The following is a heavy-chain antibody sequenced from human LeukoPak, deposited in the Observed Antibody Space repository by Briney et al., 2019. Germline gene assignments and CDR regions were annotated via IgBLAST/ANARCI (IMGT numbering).Heavy chain of an antibody. CDR2: ISSSARTI. CDR1: GFTFSIYE. Sequence: PGGSLILSCVVSGFTFSIYEMNWVRQAPGKGLEWVSYISSSARTIYYADSVKGRFTISRDNAKNSLYLQMNSLRTEDTAVYYCASSTAIGYWGQGTLVTVSS. J-gene: IGHJ4*02. CDR3: ASSTAIGY. V-gene: IGHV3-48*03.